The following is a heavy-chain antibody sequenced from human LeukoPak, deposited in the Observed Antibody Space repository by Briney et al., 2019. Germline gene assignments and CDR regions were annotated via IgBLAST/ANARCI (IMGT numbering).Heavy chain of an antibody. V-gene: IGHV1-8*02. CDR3: ARVRGAGLDY. D-gene: IGHD3-10*01. Sequence: VASVKVSCKASGYTFTGYYMHWVRQAPGQGLEWMGWMIPIGGKTGYAQKFQGRVTMTWNTAISTAYMELNSLRSDDTAVYFCARVRGAGLDYWGQGTLVTVSS. J-gene: IGHJ4*02. CDR1: GYTFTGYY. CDR2: MIPIGGKT.